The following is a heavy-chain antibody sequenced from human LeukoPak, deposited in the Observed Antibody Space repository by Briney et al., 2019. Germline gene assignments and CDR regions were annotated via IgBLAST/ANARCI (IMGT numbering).Heavy chain of an antibody. D-gene: IGHD6-6*01. CDR3: AGGPYSNSFDY. CDR2: ISGSGGST. J-gene: IGHJ4*02. Sequence: GGSLRLSCAASGFTFSSYGMSWVRQAPGKGLEWVSAISGSGGSTYYADSVKGRFTISRDNAKNSLNLQMNILRAEDTALYYCAGGPYSNSFDYWGPGTLVTVSS. V-gene: IGHV3-23*01. CDR1: GFTFSSYG.